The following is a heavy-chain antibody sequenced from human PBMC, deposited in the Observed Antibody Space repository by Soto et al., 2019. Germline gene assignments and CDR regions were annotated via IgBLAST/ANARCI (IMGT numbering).Heavy chain of an antibody. CDR1: GFTFSSYA. V-gene: IGHV3-23*01. Sequence: EVQLLESGGGLVQPGGSLTLSCAASGFTFSSYAMTWVRHAPGKGLEWVSGISGGGVVSTYYADSVKGRFTISRDNSMNTLYLQMNRLRAEDTAVYYCAKDAISMVRGVNNWFDPWGQGTLVTVSS. CDR2: ISGGGVVST. J-gene: IGHJ5*02. CDR3: AKDAISMVRGVNNWFDP. D-gene: IGHD3-10*01.